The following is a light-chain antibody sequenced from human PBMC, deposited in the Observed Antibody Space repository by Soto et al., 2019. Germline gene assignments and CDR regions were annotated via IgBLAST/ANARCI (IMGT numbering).Light chain of an antibody. V-gene: IGKV1-5*03. CDR2: RAS. CDR3: QHYNSYPWT. J-gene: IGKJ1*01. CDR1: QSIGSW. Sequence: DIQMTQSPSSLSASVGDRVTITCRASQSIGSWLAWYQQKPGRAPKLLIYRASILENGVPRRFSGSGSGTEFTLTISSLQPDDFATYFCQHYNSYPWTFGQGTKVDIK.